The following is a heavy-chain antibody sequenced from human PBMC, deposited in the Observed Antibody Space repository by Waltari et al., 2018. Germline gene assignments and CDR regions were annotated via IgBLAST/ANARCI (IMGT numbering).Heavy chain of an antibody. CDR1: GFTLSSFW. V-gene: IGHV3-7*01. CDR3: ATSGWYCFDY. J-gene: IGHJ4*02. Sequence: EVQLVESGGGLVQPGGSLRLSCAASGFTLSSFWLNWVLKTPGKGLGWVAGSKQDGSEKYYADSGKGRFTISRDNAKNSLYLQMNSLRAEDTAVYYCATSGWYCFDYWGQGTLVTVSS. CDR2: SKQDGSEK. D-gene: IGHD6-19*01.